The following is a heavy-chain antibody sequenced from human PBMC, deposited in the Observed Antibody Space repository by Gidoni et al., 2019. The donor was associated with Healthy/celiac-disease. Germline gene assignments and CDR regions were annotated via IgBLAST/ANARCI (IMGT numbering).Heavy chain of an antibody. CDR2: IYTSGST. J-gene: IGHJ4*02. CDR1: GGSISSGSYD. CDR3: ASGDSYGTGLDY. V-gene: IGHV4-61*02. Sequence: QVQLQESGPGLVKPSQTLSLTCTVSGGSISSGSYDWSWIRQPAGKGLEWIGRIYTSGSTNYNPSLKSRVTISVDTSKNQFSLKLSSVTAADTAVYYCASGDSYGTGLDYWGQGTLVTVSS. D-gene: IGHD5-18*01.